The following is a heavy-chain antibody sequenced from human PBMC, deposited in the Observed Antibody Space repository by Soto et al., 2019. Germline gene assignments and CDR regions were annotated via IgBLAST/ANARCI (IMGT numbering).Heavy chain of an antibody. CDR1: GYTLTELS. CDR3: ASPIRGYYYYYGMDV. Sequence: GASVKVSCKVSGYTLTELSMHWVRQAPGKGLEWMGGFDPEDGETIYAQKFQGRVTITADESTSTAYMELSSLRSEDTAVYYCASPIRGYYYYYGMDVWGQGTTVTVSS. J-gene: IGHJ6*02. V-gene: IGHV1-24*01. CDR2: FDPEDGET. D-gene: IGHD3-10*01.